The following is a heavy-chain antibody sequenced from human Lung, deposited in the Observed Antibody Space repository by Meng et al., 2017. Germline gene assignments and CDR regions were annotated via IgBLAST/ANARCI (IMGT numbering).Heavy chain of an antibody. V-gene: IGHV4-34*01. CDR1: GGSLSDYY. J-gene: IGHJ4*02. Sequence: APAEPWGAVLDAPSEALALAFVVSGGSLSDYYWSWVRQPAGKGLGWIGEINHSGSTNYNPSLGSRATISVDTSQNNLSLKLSSVTAADSAVYYCARGPTTMAHDFDYWGQGTLVTVSS. CDR3: ARGPTTMAHDFDY. CDR2: INHSGST. D-gene: IGHD4-11*01.